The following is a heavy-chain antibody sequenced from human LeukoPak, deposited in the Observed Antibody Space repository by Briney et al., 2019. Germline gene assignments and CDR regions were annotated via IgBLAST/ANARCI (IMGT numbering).Heavy chain of an antibody. Sequence: PSETLSLTCTVSGYSISSGYYWGWIRQPPGKGLEWIGNIYHSGSTYYNPSLKSRVTISVDTSKNQFSLKLSSVTAADTAVYYCARVWDSSGWKYYYYYYMDVWGKGTTVTVSS. CDR3: ARVWDSSGWKYYYYYYMDV. CDR1: GYSISSGYY. CDR2: IYHSGST. J-gene: IGHJ6*03. V-gene: IGHV4-38-2*02. D-gene: IGHD6-19*01.